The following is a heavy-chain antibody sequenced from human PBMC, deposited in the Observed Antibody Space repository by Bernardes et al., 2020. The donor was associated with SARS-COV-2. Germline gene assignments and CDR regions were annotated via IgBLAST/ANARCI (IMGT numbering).Heavy chain of an antibody. CDR3: AKSLAGMFDY. D-gene: IGHD6-13*01. CDR2: ISGSGGST. Sequence: VGSLSLSCAASGFTFSSYAMSWVRQAPGKGLEWVSAISGSGGSTYYADSVKGRFTISRDNSKNTLYLQMNSLRAEDTAVYYCAKSLAGMFDYWGQGTLVTVSS. J-gene: IGHJ4*02. V-gene: IGHV3-23*01. CDR1: GFTFSSYA.